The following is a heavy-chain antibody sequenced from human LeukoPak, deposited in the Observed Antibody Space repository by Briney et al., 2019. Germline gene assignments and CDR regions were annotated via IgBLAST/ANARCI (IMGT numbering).Heavy chain of an antibody. CDR3: ARIYYDSSGYYLWAKLHNWFDP. CDR2: IYHSGST. CDR1: GYSISSGYY. V-gene: IGHV4-38-2*02. Sequence: PSETLSLTCTVSGYSISSGYYWGWIRQPPGKGLEWTGSIYHSGSTYYNPSLKSRVTISVDTSKNQFSLKLSSVTAADTAVYYCARIYYDSSGYYLWAKLHNWFDPWGQGTLVTVSS. J-gene: IGHJ5*02. D-gene: IGHD3-22*01.